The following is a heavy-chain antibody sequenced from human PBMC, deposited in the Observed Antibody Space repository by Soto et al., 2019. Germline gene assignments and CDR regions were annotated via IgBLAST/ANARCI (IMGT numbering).Heavy chain of an antibody. J-gene: IGHJ5*02. Sequence: SETLSLTCSVSGDAIYIGGYYWTWIRQHPGKGLEWIGYIYHTGKTYYNPSLESRVTMSVDTSKNQFSLKLASVTAAATAVYPGARGGSSTANRIDPWGQGKLVSVPS. V-gene: IGHV4-31*03. CDR3: ARGGSSTANRIDP. CDR1: GDAIYIGGYY. CDR2: IYHTGKT. D-gene: IGHD2-2*01.